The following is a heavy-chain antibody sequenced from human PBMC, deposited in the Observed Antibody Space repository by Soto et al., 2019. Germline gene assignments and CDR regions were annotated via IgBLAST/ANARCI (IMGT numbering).Heavy chain of an antibody. CDR2: IGTSSGST. CDR3: AKDRGIVLVPAAMVDY. CDR1: GFTFSSYA. J-gene: IGHJ4*02. V-gene: IGHV3-48*01. Sequence: PGGSLRLSCAASGFTFSSYAMNWVRQAPGKGLEWISYIGTSSGSTLYADSVKGRFTISRDNAKNSLFLQMNNLRAEDTAVYYCAKDRGIVLVPAAMVDYWGQGTLVTVSS. D-gene: IGHD2-2*01.